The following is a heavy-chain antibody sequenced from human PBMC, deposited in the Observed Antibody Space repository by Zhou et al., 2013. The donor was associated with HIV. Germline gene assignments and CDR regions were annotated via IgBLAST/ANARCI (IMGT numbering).Heavy chain of an antibody. D-gene: IGHD3-16*01. Sequence: QVQLVQSGAEVKKPGSSVKVSCKASGGTFSSYAISWVRQAPGQGLEWMGRIIPILGIANYAQKFQGRVTITADKSTSTAYMELSSLRSEDTAVYYCARDLGRASNAFDIWGQGTMVTVSS. CDR2: IIPILGIA. CDR1: GGTFSSYA. CDR3: ARDLGRASNAFDI. J-gene: IGHJ3*02. V-gene: IGHV1-69*04.